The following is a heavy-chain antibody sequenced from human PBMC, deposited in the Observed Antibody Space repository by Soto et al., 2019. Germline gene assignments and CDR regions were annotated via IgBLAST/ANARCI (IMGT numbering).Heavy chain of an antibody. V-gene: IGHV3-23*01. CDR2: VSDSGART. CDR1: GFTFSDYA. CDR3: MKNTRSSGWIWFEY. D-gene: IGHD6-19*01. J-gene: IGHJ4*02. Sequence: GGSLRLSCVASGFTFSDYAMSWVRQAPGKGLEWVSSVSDSGARTDYADSVQGRFTISRDNSKNTLSLQMNSLSADDTAVYYCMKNTRSSGWIWFEYWGQGTLVTFSS.